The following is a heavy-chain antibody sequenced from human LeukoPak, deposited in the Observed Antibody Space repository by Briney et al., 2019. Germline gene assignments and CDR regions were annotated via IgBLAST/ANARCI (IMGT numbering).Heavy chain of an antibody. Sequence: GGSLRLSCAASGFTFRSYGMHRVRQAPGKALEWVAVISYDGSNKYYADSVKGRFTISRDNSKNTLYLQMNSLRAEDTAVYYCAKDDPMDVWGQGTTVTVSS. CDR2: ISYDGSNK. J-gene: IGHJ6*02. CDR3: AKDDPMDV. CDR1: GFTFRSYG. V-gene: IGHV3-30*18.